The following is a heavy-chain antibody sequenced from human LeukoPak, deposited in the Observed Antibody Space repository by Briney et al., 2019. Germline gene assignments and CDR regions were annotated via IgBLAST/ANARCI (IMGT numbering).Heavy chain of an antibody. J-gene: IGHJ4*02. CDR2: IYYSGST. D-gene: IGHD2-2*01. Sequence: KPSETLSLTCTVSGGSISSYYWSWIRQPPGKGLEWIGYIYYSGSTNYNPSLKSRVTISVDTSKNQFSLKLSSVTAADTAVYYCACGYCSSTSCPPDYWGQGTLVTVSS. CDR1: GGSISSYY. CDR3: ACGYCSSTSCPPDY. V-gene: IGHV4-59*01.